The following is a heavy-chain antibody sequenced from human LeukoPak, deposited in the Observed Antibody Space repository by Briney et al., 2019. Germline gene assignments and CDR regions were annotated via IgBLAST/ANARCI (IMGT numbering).Heavy chain of an antibody. Sequence: GESLKISCKGSGYSFTSFWIGWVRQMPGKGLEWVGIIYPGDSDTTYSPSFQGQVTISADKSISTAYLQWSSLKASDTAMYYCARQTQGDGYNFIDYWGQGTLVTVSS. CDR3: ARQTQGDGYNFIDY. CDR1: GYSFTSFW. J-gene: IGHJ4*02. D-gene: IGHD5-24*01. V-gene: IGHV5-51*01. CDR2: IYPGDSDT.